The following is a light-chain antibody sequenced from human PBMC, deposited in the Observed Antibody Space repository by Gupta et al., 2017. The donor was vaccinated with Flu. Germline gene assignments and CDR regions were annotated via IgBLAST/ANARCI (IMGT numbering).Light chain of an antibody. CDR2: SNN. J-gene: IGLJ3*02. Sequence: QSVLTQPPSASGTPGQRVTISCSGSSSNIGSNTVNWYQLPGTAPKLLIYSNNQRPSGVPDRFSGSKSGTSASLAISGLQSEDEADYYCAAWDDSLNGPVFGGGIKLTVL. CDR1: SSNIGSNT. CDR3: AAWDDSLNGPV. V-gene: IGLV1-44*01.